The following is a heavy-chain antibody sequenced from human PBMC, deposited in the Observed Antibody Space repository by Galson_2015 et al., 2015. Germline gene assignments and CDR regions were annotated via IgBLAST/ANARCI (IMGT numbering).Heavy chain of an antibody. CDR3: AKGNGYSASGPLDY. J-gene: IGHJ4*02. D-gene: IGHD5-12*01. CDR2: ISWNSGFI. CDR1: GFTFDDYA. V-gene: IGHV3-9*01. Sequence: SLRLSCAASGFTFDDYAMHWVRQAPGKGLEWVSGISWNSGFIGYADSVKGRSTISRDSAKNSLYLQMNSLRAEDTALYYCAKGNGYSASGPLDYWGQGTLVTVSS.